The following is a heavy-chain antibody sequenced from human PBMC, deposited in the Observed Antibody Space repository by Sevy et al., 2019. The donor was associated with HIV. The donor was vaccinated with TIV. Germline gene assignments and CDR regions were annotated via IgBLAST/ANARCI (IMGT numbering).Heavy chain of an antibody. CDR1: GDSISGYY. CDR3: ARGDPELFYGMDV. J-gene: IGHJ6*02. Sequence: SETLSLTCTVSGDSISGYYWNWIRQPPGKGLEWIGYIFYSRSTTYNPSLKSRVTISKDTSKNQFPLKLTSVTAADTAVYYCARGDPELFYGMDVWGQGTTVTVSS. CDR2: IFYSRST. V-gene: IGHV4-59*01. D-gene: IGHD1-7*01.